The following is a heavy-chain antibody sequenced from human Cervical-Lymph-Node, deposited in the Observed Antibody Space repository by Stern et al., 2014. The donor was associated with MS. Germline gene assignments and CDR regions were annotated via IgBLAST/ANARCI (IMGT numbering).Heavy chain of an antibody. V-gene: IGHV1-46*01. Sequence: VQLVESGTEVKTPGASVKLSCKASGYTFISYYIHWVRQAPGQGLEWMGIINPSGGSTGYAQKFQGRVTMTRDTSASTVSMELSSLRSEDTAVYYCAREVAGHRLGMMDVWGQGTSVTVSS. J-gene: IGHJ6*02. CDR3: AREVAGHRLGMMDV. CDR2: INPSGGST. D-gene: IGHD6-19*01. CDR1: GYTFISYY.